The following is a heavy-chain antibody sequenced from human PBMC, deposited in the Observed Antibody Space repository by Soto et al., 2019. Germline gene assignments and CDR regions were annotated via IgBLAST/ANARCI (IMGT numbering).Heavy chain of an antibody. CDR2: INPSGGST. D-gene: IGHD3-22*01. V-gene: IGHV1-46*01. CDR1: GYTFTSYY. J-gene: IGHJ4*02. Sequence: ASVKVSGKASGYTFTSYYMHWVRQAPGQGLEWMGIINPSGGSTSYAQKFQGRVTMARDTSTSTVYMELSSLRSEDTAVYYCAREVSPYYDSSGYYLKAFDYWGQGTLVTVSS. CDR3: AREVSPYYDSSGYYLKAFDY.